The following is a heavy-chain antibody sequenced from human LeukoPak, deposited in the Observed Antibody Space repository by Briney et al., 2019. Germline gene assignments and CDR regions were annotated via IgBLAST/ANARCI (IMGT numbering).Heavy chain of an antibody. J-gene: IGHJ4*02. CDR3: AKSPVSSCRGSFCYPFDY. CDR1: GFTFSSYS. CDR2: ISSSSSYI. V-gene: IGHV3-21*04. Sequence: GGSLRLSCAASGFTFSSYSMNWVRHAPGKGLEWVSSISSSSSYIYYADSVKGRFTISRDNAKNSLHLQMNSLRAEDTAVYFCAKSPVSSCRGSFCYPFDYWGQGNLVTVSS. D-gene: IGHD2-15*01.